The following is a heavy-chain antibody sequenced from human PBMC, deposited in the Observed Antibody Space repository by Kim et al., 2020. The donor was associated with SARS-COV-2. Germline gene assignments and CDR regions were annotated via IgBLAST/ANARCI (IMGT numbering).Heavy chain of an antibody. D-gene: IGHD3-22*01. CDR3: ARGRPRYYYDSSGYYDY. V-gene: IGHV1-69*01. J-gene: IGHJ4*02. Sequence: FQGRVTITADESTSTAYMELSSLRSEDTAVYYCARGRPRYYYDSSGYYDYWGQGTLVTVSS.